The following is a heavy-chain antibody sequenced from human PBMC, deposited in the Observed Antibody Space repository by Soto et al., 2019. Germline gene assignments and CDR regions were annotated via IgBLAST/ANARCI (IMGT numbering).Heavy chain of an antibody. CDR1: GFTFSRNA. CDR2: ISSNGGST. Sequence: EVQLVESGGGLVQPGGSLRLSCAASGFTFSRNAMHWVRQAPGKGLEYVSAISSNGGSTYYGNSVKGRFTIARDNSKNTLDHQMGSLRAEDMAVYYCARGGSDYYFDYWGQGTLFTVSS. J-gene: IGHJ4*02. D-gene: IGHD2-21*02. V-gene: IGHV3-64*01. CDR3: ARGGSDYYFDY.